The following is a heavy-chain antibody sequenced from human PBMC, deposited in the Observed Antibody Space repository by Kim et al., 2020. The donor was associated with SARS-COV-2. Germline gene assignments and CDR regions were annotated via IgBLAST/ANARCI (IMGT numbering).Heavy chain of an antibody. D-gene: IGHD6-19*01. V-gene: IGHV4-34*01. CDR3: ARTGYSSGWYLNLRINYFDY. Sequence: SETLSLTCAVYGGSFSGYYWSWIRQPPGKGLEWIGEINHSGSTNYNPSLKSRVTISVDTSKNQFSLKLSSVTAADTAVYYCARTGYSSGWYLNLRINYFDYWGQGTLVTVSS. J-gene: IGHJ4*02. CDR1: GGSFSGYY. CDR2: INHSGST.